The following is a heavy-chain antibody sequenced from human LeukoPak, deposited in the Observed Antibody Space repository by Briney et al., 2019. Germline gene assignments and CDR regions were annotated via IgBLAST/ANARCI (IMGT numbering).Heavy chain of an antibody. D-gene: IGHD3-22*01. CDR1: GFTFSSYD. CDR2: IGTAGDA. J-gene: IGHJ4*02. CDR3: ARGGNYYDSSGYDY. Sequence: GGSLRLSCAASGFTFSSYDMHWVRQATGKGLGWVSAIGTAGDAYYPGSVKGRFTISRENAKNSLYLQMNSLRAGDTAVYYCARGGNYYDSSGYDYWGQGTLVTVSS. V-gene: IGHV3-13*01.